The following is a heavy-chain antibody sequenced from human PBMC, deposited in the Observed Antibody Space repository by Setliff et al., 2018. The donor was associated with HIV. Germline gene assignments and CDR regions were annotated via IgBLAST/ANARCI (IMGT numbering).Heavy chain of an antibody. CDR1: GFTFSNYN. V-gene: IGHV3-48*01. Sequence: PGGSLRLSCAVSGFTFSNYNMNWVRQAPGKGLEWISFITSTGINIYYTDSVKGRFTVSRDNARNSLYLQMDSLRVEDTAVYYCLGESSAAFDIWGQGTMVTVSS. CDR3: LGESSAAFDI. CDR2: ITSTGINI. J-gene: IGHJ3*02. D-gene: IGHD3-10*01.